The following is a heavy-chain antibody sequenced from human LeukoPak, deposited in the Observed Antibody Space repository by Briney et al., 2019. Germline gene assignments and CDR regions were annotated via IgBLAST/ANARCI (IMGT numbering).Heavy chain of an antibody. CDR1: GDSISSYY. D-gene: IGHD1-26*01. V-gene: IGHV4-59*01. CDR2: IYYSGTT. J-gene: IGHJ4*02. Sequence: SETLSLTCTVSGDSISSYYWTWIRQPPGKGLEWIGYIYYSGTTNYSPSLKSRVTISLDTSKNQFSLKLTSVTAADTAIYYCASGRPLGFDYWGQGTLVTVSS. CDR3: ASGRPLGFDY.